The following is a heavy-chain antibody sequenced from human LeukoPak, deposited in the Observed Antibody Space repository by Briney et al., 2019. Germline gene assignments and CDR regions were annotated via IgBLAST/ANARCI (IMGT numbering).Heavy chain of an antibody. Sequence: PGGSLRLSCAASGFTVSSNCMSWVRQAPGKGLEWVSVIYSGGSTYYADSVKGRFTISRDNSKNTLYLQMNSLRAEDTAVYYCARLSSYPLRIVGATSGNYYYYGMDVWGQGTTVTVSS. CDR3: ARLSSYPLRIVGATSGNYYYYGMDV. CDR2: IYSGGST. CDR1: GFTVSSNC. V-gene: IGHV3-53*01. D-gene: IGHD1-26*01. J-gene: IGHJ6*02.